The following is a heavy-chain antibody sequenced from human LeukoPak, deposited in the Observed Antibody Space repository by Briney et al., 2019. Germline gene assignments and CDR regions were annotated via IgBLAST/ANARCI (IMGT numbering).Heavy chain of an antibody. Sequence: GGSLRLSCAASGFTFSSYAMSWVRQAPGKGLEWVSAISGSGGSTYYADSVKGRFTISRDNSKNTLYLQMNSLRAEDTAVYYCAKDGTDTAMATGWFVPWGQGTLVTVSS. CDR1: GFTFSSYA. V-gene: IGHV3-23*01. J-gene: IGHJ5*02. D-gene: IGHD5-18*01. CDR3: AKDGTDTAMATGWFVP. CDR2: ISGSGGST.